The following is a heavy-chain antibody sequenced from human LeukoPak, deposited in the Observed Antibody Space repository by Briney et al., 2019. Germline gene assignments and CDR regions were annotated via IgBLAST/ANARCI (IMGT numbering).Heavy chain of an antibody. D-gene: IGHD6-13*01. V-gene: IGHV3-30*14. CDR3: AKQSAGSAAWYSLHYDF. CDR2: ISYGGSNK. Sequence: SGGSLRLSCAASGFTFSSYAMHCVRQAPGKGLEWVAVISYGGSNKYYADSVKGRFTISRDNSKNTLYLQMNSLRAEDTAVYFCAKQSAGSAAWYSLHYDFWGQGTLVTVSS. CDR1: GFTFSSYA. J-gene: IGHJ4*02.